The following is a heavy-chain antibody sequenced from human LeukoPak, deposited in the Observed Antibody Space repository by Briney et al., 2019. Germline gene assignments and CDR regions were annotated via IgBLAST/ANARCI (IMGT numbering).Heavy chain of an antibody. CDR3: ARDGPRGSGSPIAP. J-gene: IGHJ5*02. Sequence: KPGGSLRLSCAASGFTFSSYSMNWVRQAPGKGLEWVSSISSSSSYIYYADSVKGRFTISRDNAKNSLYLQMNSLRAEDTAVYYCARDGPRGSGSPIAPWGQGTLVTVSS. CDR1: GFTFSSYS. D-gene: IGHD3-10*01. V-gene: IGHV3-21*01. CDR2: ISSSSSYI.